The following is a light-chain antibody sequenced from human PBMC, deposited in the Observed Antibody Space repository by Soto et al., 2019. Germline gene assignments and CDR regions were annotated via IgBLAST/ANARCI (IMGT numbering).Light chain of an antibody. CDR2: SAS. Sequence: DIVMTQSPATLSVSPGDRVTLSCRGSQTVSNNLAWYQQKPGQAPRLLISSASTRATGVPGRFSGSGSGTDFTLTISSLQSEDFAVYDCQHYYEWPPTFGQGTKVEI. CDR1: QTVSNN. CDR3: QHYYEWPPT. J-gene: IGKJ1*01. V-gene: IGKV3-15*01.